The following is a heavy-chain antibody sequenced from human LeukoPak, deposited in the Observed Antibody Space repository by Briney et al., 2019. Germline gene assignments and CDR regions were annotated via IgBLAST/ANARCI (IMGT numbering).Heavy chain of an antibody. J-gene: IGHJ4*02. CDR1: GGSISSSSYY. V-gene: IGHV4-39*07. Sequence: SETLSLTCTVSGGSISSSSYYWGWIRQPPGKGLEWIGSIYYSGSTYYNPSLKSRVTISVDTSKNQFSLKLSSVTAADTAVYYCAGGGRWLPFDYWGQGTLVTVSS. CDR3: AGGGRWLPFDY. D-gene: IGHD5-24*01. CDR2: IYYSGST.